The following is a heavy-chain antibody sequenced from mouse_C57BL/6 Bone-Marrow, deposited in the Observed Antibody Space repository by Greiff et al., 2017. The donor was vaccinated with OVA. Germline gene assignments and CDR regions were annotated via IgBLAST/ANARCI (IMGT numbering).Heavy chain of an antibody. D-gene: IGHD2-10*01. J-gene: IGHJ4*01. Sequence: QVQLQQPGAELVRPGSSVKLSCKASGYTFTSYWMDWVKQRPGQGLEWIGNIYPSDSETHYNQKFKDKATLTVDKSSSTAYMQLSSLTSEDSAVYYCARRSLLPMDYWGQGTSVTGSS. V-gene: IGHV1-61*01. CDR1: GYTFTSYW. CDR3: ARRSLLPMDY. CDR2: IYPSDSET.